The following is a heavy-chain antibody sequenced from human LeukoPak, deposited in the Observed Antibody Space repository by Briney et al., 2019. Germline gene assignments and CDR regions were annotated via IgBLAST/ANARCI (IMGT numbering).Heavy chain of an antibody. Sequence: ASVKVSCKASGYTFTGYYMHWVRQAPGQGLEWMGWINPNSGGTNYAQRFQGRVTMTRDTSISTAYMKLSRLRSDDTAVYYCARDQYSDRGYNYGTVDYWGQGTLVTVSS. CDR2: INPNSGGT. D-gene: IGHD5-18*01. V-gene: IGHV1-2*02. CDR1: GYTFTGYY. CDR3: ARDQYSDRGYNYGTVDY. J-gene: IGHJ4*02.